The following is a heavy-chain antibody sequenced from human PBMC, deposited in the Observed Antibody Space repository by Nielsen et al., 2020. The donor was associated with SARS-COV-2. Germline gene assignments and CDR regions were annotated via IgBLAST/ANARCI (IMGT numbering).Heavy chain of an antibody. J-gene: IGHJ4*02. V-gene: IGHV4-39*01. CDR2: IYYSGST. Sequence: SETLSLTCTVSGGSISSSSYYWGWIRQPPGKGLEWIGSIYYSGSTHYNPSLKSRVTISVDTSKNQFSLKLSSVTAADTAVYYCARSRIVLATIGRTPPFDYWGQGTLVTVSS. CDR3: ARSRIVLATIGRTPPFDY. D-gene: IGHD3-22*01. CDR1: GGSISSSSYY.